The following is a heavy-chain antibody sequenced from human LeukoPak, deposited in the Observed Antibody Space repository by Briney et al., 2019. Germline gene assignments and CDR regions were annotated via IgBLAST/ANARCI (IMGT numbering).Heavy chain of an antibody. CDR2: INHSGST. CDR3: ARDSGRLTGYYLQDAFDI. D-gene: IGHD3-9*01. CDR1: GGSFSGYY. J-gene: IGHJ3*02. V-gene: IGHV4-34*01. Sequence: KPSETLSLTCAVYGGSFSGYYWSWIRQPPGKGLEWIGEINHSGSTNYNPSLKSRVTISVDTSKNQFSLKLSSVTAADTAVYYCARDSGRLTGYYLQDAFDIWGQGTMVTVSS.